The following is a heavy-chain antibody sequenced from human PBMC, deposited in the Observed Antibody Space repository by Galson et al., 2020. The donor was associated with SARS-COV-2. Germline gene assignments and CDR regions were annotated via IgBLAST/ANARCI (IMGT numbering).Heavy chain of an antibody. CDR1: GGSFSGYY. CDR2: INHSGST. D-gene: IGHD6-13*01. V-gene: IGHV4-34*01. CDR3: AHGYSSLDY. J-gene: IGHJ4*02. Sequence: SETLSLTCAVYGGSFSGYYWSWIRQPPGQGLEWIGEINHSGSTNYNPSLKSRVTISVDTSKNQFSLKLTSVTAADTAVYYCAHGYSSLDYWGQGTLVTVSS.